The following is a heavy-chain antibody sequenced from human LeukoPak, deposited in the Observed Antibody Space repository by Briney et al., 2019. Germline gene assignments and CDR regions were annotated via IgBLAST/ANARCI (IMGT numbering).Heavy chain of an antibody. Sequence: PGGSLRLSCAASGFTFSSYGMHWVRQAPGKGLEWVAVIWYDGSNKYYADSVKGRFTISRDNSKNTLYLQMNSLRAEDTAMYYCARRFGVVTGLDYWGQGTLVTVSS. CDR2: IWYDGSNK. CDR3: ARRFGVVTGLDY. V-gene: IGHV3-33*01. D-gene: IGHD3-3*01. J-gene: IGHJ4*02. CDR1: GFTFSSYG.